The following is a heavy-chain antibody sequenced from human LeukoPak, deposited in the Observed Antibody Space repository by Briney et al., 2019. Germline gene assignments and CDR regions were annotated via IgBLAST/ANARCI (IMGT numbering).Heavy chain of an antibody. CDR3: AKEHCSGGSCYSGDFDY. Sequence: GGSLRLPCAASGFTFSSYGMHWVRQAPDKGLEWVAFIRYDGSNKYYADSEKGRFTISRDNSKNTLYLQMNSLRAEDTAVYYCAKEHCSGGSCYSGDFDYWGQGTLVTVSS. CDR2: IRYDGSNK. CDR1: GFTFSSYG. D-gene: IGHD2-15*01. J-gene: IGHJ4*02. V-gene: IGHV3-30*02.